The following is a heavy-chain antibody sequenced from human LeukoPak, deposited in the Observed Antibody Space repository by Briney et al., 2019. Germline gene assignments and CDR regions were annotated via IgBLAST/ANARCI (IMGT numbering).Heavy chain of an antibody. Sequence: GRSLRLSCAASGFTFSSYAMHWVRQAPGKGLEWVAVISYDGSNKYYADSVKGRLTISRDNSKNTLYLQMNSLRAEDTAVYYCASSIAAAGTCDYWGQGTLVTVSS. V-gene: IGHV3-30-3*01. J-gene: IGHJ4*02. D-gene: IGHD6-13*01. CDR3: ASSIAAAGTCDY. CDR1: GFTFSSYA. CDR2: ISYDGSNK.